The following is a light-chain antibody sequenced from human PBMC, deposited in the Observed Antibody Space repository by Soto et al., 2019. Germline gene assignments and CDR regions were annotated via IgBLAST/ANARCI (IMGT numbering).Light chain of an antibody. CDR1: QSVSNY. J-gene: IGKJ4*01. Sequence: EIVLTQSPATLSLSPGERATLSCRASQSVSNYLAWFQQKPGQAPRLLIYDASNRATGIPARFSGSGSGTDFTLTISSLEHEDFAVCYCQQRSSWPLLTFGGGTKVEI. V-gene: IGKV3-11*01. CDR2: DAS. CDR3: QQRSSWPLLT.